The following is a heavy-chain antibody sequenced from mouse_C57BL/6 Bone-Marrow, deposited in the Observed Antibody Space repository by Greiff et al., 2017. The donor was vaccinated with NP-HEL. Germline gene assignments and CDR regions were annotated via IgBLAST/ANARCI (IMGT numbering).Heavy chain of an antibody. V-gene: IGHV14-1*01. D-gene: IGHD2-3*01. CDR2: IDPEDGDT. J-gene: IGHJ3*01. CDR1: GFNIKDYY. CDR3: TTRWLLLGFAY. Sequence: EVQLQQSGAELVRPGASVKLSCSASGFNIKDYYMHWVKQRPEQGLEWIGRIDPEDGDTEYAPKFQGKATMTADTSSNTAYLQLSSLTSEDTAVYYCTTRWLLLGFAYWGQGTLVTVSA.